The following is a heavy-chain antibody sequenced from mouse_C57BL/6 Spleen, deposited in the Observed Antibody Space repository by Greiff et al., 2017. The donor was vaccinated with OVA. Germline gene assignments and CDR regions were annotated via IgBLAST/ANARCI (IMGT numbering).Heavy chain of an antibody. CDR1: GYTFTSYW. D-gene: IGHD1-1*01. Sequence: QVQLQQPGAELVRPGSSVKLSCKASGYTFTSYWMHWVKQRPIQGLEWIGNIDPSDSETHYNQKFKDKATLTVDKSSSTAYMQLSSLTSEDSAVYYCASSIYYYGSSLDYWGQGTTLTVSS. J-gene: IGHJ2*01. V-gene: IGHV1-52*01. CDR2: IDPSDSET. CDR3: ASSIYYYGSSLDY.